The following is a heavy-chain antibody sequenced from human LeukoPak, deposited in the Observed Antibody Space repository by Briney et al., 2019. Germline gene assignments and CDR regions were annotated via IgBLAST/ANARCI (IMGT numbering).Heavy chain of an antibody. CDR2: IKQDGSEK. J-gene: IGHJ6*04. CDR1: GFTFSSYW. D-gene: IGHD1-1*01. CDR3: ARDRGNWNDGYYYYGMDV. Sequence: GGSLRLSCAASGFTFSSYWMSWVRQAPGKGLEWVANIKQDGSEKYYVDSVKGRFTISRDNAKNSLYLQMNSLRAEDTAVYYCARDRGNWNDGYYYYGMDVWGKGTTVTVSS. V-gene: IGHV3-7*01.